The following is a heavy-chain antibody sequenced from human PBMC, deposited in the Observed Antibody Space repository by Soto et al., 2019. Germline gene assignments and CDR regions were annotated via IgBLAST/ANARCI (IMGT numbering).Heavy chain of an antibody. D-gene: IGHD2-2*01. CDR2: IGTAGDT. J-gene: IGHJ3*02. V-gene: IGHV3-13*01. CDR3: ARGVLGYCSSTSCYGAFDI. Sequence: EVQLVESGGGLVQPGGSLRLSCAASGFTFSSYDMHWVRQATGKGLEWVSAIGTAGDTYYPGSVKGRFTISRENAKNSLYLQMNSLRAGDTAVYYCARGVLGYCSSTSCYGAFDIWGQGTMVTVSS. CDR1: GFTFSSYD.